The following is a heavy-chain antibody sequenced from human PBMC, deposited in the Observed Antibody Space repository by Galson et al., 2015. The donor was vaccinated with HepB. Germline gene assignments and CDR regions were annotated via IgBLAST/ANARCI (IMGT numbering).Heavy chain of an antibody. V-gene: IGHV3-23*01. CDR1: GFSFSNSD. CDR2: ISGGGGSI. J-gene: IGHJ4*02. Sequence: SLRLSCAAPGFSFSNSDMSWVRQAPGKGLEWVSVISGGGGSIQYADSVKGRFAISRDNSKNTLFLQMDSLRAEDTAVYYCAKLWTFASGNCLKYSSCFFDFWGQGSLVTVSS. D-gene: IGHD3-10*01. CDR3: AKLWTFASGNCLKYSSCFFDF.